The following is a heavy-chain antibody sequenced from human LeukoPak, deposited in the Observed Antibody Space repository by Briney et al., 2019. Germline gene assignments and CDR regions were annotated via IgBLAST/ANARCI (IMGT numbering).Heavy chain of an antibody. Sequence: SETLSLTCTVSGGSISSGGYYWSWIRQHPGKGLEWIGYIYYSGSTYYNPSLKSRVTISVDTSKNQFSLKLSSVTAADTAVYYCAKGSANARPYYFDYWGQGTLVTVSS. CDR1: GGSISSGGYY. V-gene: IGHV4-31*03. J-gene: IGHJ4*02. CDR3: AKGSANARPYYFDY. CDR2: IYYSGST. D-gene: IGHD2-15*01.